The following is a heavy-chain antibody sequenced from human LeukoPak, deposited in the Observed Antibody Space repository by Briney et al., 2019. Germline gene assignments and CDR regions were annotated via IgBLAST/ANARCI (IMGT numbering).Heavy chain of an antibody. Sequence: PGGSLRLSCAASGFTFSSYAMSWVRQAPGKGLEWVSAISGSGGSTYYADSVKGRFTISRDNANNSLFLQMNSLRAEDTAVYFCARDTYSSAWYVADDAFDIWGQGTMVTVSS. CDR1: GFTFSSYA. CDR3: ARDTYSSAWYVADDAFDI. D-gene: IGHD6-19*01. V-gene: IGHV3-23*01. CDR2: ISGSGGST. J-gene: IGHJ3*02.